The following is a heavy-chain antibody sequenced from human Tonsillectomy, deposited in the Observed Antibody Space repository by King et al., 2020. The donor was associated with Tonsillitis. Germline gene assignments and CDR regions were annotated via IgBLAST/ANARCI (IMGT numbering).Heavy chain of an antibody. V-gene: IGHV3-64D*06. CDR3: VGGYDFWSGSSNWFDP. CDR1: GFTLSSFA. J-gene: IGHJ5*02. Sequence: VQLVESGGGLVQPGGSLRLSCAASGFTLSSFAMHWVRQAPGKGLEYVSSITSNGGSTHYADSVKGRFTVSRDNSNNTLYLQMSSLRAEDTAVSHGVGGYDFWSGSSNWFDPWGQGTLVTVSS. D-gene: IGHD3-3*01. CDR2: ITSNGGST.